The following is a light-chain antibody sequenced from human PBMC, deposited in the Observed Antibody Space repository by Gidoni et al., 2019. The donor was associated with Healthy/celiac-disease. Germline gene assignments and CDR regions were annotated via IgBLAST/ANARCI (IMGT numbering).Light chain of an antibody. CDR1: SSNIGAGYD. J-gene: IGLJ3*02. Sequence: QSVLTQPPSVYGAPGQRVTISCNGSSSNIGAGYDVHWYPQLPGTAPKLLIYGNSNRPSGVPDRFSGSKSGTSASLAITGLQAEDEADYYCQSYDSSLSGYVFGGGTKLTVL. CDR2: GNS. V-gene: IGLV1-40*01. CDR3: QSYDSSLSGYV.